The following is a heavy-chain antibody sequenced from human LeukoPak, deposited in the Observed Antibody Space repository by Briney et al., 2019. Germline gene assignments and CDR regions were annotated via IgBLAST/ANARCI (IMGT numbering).Heavy chain of an antibody. V-gene: IGHV3-30*18. J-gene: IGHJ6*02. CDR1: GFTFRSYG. CDR2: ISYDGSNK. Sequence: GRALRLSFAAPGFTFRSYGMPWVRQAPGKGLGWVAVISYDGSNKYYADSVKGRFTISRDNSKNTLYLQMNSLRAEDTAVYYCAKDGPPDLYGMDVWGQGTTVTVSS. CDR3: AKDGPPDLYGMDV.